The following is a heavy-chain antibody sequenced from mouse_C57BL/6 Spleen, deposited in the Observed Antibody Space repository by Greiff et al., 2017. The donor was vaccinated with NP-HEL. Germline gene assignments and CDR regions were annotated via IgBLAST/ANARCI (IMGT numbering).Heavy chain of an antibody. CDR1: GYTFTDYE. CDR3: TRYYYGSNPLYFDY. J-gene: IGHJ2*01. CDR2: IDPETGGT. V-gene: IGHV1-15*01. D-gene: IGHD1-1*01. Sequence: QVQLQQSGAELVRPGASVTLSCKASGYTFTDYEMHWVKQTPVHGLEWIGAIDPETGGTAYNQKFKGKAILTADKSSSTAYMELRSLTSEDSAVYYCTRYYYGSNPLYFDYWGQGTTLTVSS.